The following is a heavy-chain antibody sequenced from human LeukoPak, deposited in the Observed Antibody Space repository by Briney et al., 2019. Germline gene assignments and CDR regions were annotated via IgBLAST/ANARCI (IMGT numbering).Heavy chain of an antibody. V-gene: IGHV1-24*01. CDR3: ATGGYYDIDWFDP. J-gene: IGHJ5*02. CDR1: GYTLTELS. Sequence: ASVRVSCKVSGYTLTELSMHWVRQAPGKGLEWMGGFDPEDGETIYAQKFQGRVTMTEDTSTDTAYMELSSLRSEDTAVYYCATGGYYDIDWFDPWGQGTLVTVSS. CDR2: FDPEDGET. D-gene: IGHD3-22*01.